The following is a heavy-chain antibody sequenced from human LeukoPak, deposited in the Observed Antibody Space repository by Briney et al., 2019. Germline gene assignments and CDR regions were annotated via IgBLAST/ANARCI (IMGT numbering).Heavy chain of an antibody. V-gene: IGHV1-2*02. J-gene: IGHJ5*02. CDR3: ARDLAYDFWSGLVPRGHWFDP. D-gene: IGHD3-3*01. CDR2: MNPNSGGT. CDR1: GYTFTSYD. Sequence: ASVKVSCKASGYTFTSYDINWVRQATGQGLEWMGWMNPNSGGTNYAQKFQGRVTMTRDTSISTAYMELSRLRSDDTAVYYCARDLAYDFWSGLVPRGHWFDPWGQGTLVTVSS.